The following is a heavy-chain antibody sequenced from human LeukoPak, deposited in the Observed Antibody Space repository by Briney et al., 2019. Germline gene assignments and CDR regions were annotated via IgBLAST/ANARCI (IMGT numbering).Heavy chain of an antibody. CDR1: GFTLSNYW. CDR2: IKPDGTDR. Sequence: GGSLRLSCAASGFTLSNYWMAWVRQAPGKGLEWVANIKPDGTDRSYVDSVKGRFLISRDNARNSVFLHLNTLGAEDTAVYFCARYKYCGGVCYVLDYWGRGTTVTVSS. V-gene: IGHV3-7*03. D-gene: IGHD2-21*02. CDR3: ARYKYCGGVCYVLDY. J-gene: IGHJ4*02.